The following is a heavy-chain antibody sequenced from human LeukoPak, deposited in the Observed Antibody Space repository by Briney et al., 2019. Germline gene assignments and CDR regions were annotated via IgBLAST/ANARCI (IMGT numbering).Heavy chain of an antibody. CDR2: SSNSSSIQ. V-gene: IGHV3-48*03. CDR3: ARFGYYGSALDL. D-gene: IGHD3-10*01. Sequence: PGRCLTLSWPLSALTFTSNGTSWVRQAARNGLEWVAYSSNSSSIQYYSDSVKRRCTVSSNNDKNSLYLQIDSLRAEDTAAYYCARFGYYGSALDLWGRGTLVTVSS. CDR1: ALTFTSNG. J-gene: IGHJ2*01.